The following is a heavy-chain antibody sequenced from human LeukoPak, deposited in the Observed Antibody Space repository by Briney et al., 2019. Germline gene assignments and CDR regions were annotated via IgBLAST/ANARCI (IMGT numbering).Heavy chain of an antibody. CDR2: VYYSGST. D-gene: IGHD6-13*01. CDR3: ARLYSSSWYKAFDI. Sequence: SETLSLTCTVSGGSVSSGNYYWGWIRQPPGKGLEWIGDVYYSGSTNYNPSLKSRVTISVDTSKNQVSLKLSSVTTADTAVYYCARLYSSSWYKAFDIWGQGTMVTVSS. CDR1: GGSVSSGNYY. J-gene: IGHJ3*02. V-gene: IGHV4-61*01.